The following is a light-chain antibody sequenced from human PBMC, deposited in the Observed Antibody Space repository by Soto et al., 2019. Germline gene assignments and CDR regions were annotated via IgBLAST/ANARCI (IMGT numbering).Light chain of an antibody. J-gene: IGLJ2*01. CDR2: EVS. V-gene: IGLV2-14*01. CDR1: SSDVGGYNY. Sequence: QSALTQPASVSGSPGQSITISCTGTSSDVGGYNYVSWYQKHPGIAPKLMIYEVSNRPSGVSNRFSGSKSGNTASLTISGLQAEDEADYYCCSYTSSTTPLFGGGTKVTVL. CDR3: CSYTSSTTPL.